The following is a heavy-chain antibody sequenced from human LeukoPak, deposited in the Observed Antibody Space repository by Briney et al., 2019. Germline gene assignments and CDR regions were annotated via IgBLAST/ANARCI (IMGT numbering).Heavy chain of an antibody. Sequence: SETLSLTCTVSGGSISSHYWSWIRQPPGKGLEWIGYIFYSGSTNYNPSLKSRVTISVDTSKNQFSLKLSSVTAADTAVYYCARHVWETTYYDILTGYPTYTYFDYWGQGTLVTVSS. CDR1: GGSISSHY. CDR2: IFYSGST. V-gene: IGHV4-59*08. D-gene: IGHD3-9*01. J-gene: IGHJ4*02. CDR3: ARHVWETTYYDILTGYPTYTYFDY.